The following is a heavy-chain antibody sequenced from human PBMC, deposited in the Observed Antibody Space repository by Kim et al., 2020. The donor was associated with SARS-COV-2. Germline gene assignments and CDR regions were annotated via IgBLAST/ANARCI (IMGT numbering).Heavy chain of an antibody. CDR3: ARVNDGSGWYGSPLFDY. Sequence: SETLSLTCTVSGGSISSGDYYWSWIRQPPGKGLEWIGYIYYSGSTYYNPSLKSRVTISVDTSKNQFSLKLSSVTAADTAVYYCARVNDGSGWYGSPLFDYWGQGTLVTVSS. CDR2: IYYSGST. J-gene: IGHJ4*02. CDR1: GGSISSGDYY. V-gene: IGHV4-30-4*01. D-gene: IGHD6-19*01.